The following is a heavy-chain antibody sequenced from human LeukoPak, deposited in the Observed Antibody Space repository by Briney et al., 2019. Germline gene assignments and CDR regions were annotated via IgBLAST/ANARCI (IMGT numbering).Heavy chain of an antibody. CDR3: ARDEHAPYYYDSSGSGFDY. CDR2: IIPILGIA. D-gene: IGHD3-22*01. V-gene: IGHV1-69*04. J-gene: IGHJ4*02. Sequence: SVKVSCKASGGTFSSYAISWVRQAPGQGLEWMGRIIPILGIANYAQKFQGRVTITADKSTSTAYMELSSLRSEDTAVYYCARDEHAPYYYDSSGSGFDYWGQGTLVTVYS. CDR1: GGTFSSYA.